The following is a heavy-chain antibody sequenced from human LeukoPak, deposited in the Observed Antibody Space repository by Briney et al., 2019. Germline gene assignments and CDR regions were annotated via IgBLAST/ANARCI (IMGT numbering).Heavy chain of an antibody. V-gene: IGHV3-23*01. CDR1: GFTFSSYA. J-gene: IGHJ5*02. Sequence: GGSLRLSCAASGFTFSSYAMSWVRQAPGKGLEWVSAISGNGGSTYYADSVKGRFTISRDNSKNTLYLQMNSLRAEDTAVYYCAKDSRFLEWLTYNWFDPWGQGTLVTVSS. CDR2: ISGNGGST. CDR3: AKDSRFLEWLTYNWFDP. D-gene: IGHD3-3*01.